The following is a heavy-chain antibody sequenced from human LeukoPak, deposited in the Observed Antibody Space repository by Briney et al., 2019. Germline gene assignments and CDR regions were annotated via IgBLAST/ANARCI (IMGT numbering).Heavy chain of an antibody. CDR1: GYTFTSYD. J-gene: IGHJ3*02. D-gene: IGHD2-21*02. CDR2: MNPNSGNT. V-gene: IGHV1-8*01. CDR3: AVPIVVVTATDAFDI. Sequence: ASVKVSCKASGYTFTSYDINWVRQATGQGLEWMGWMNPNSGNTGYAQKFQGRVTMTRNTFISTAYMELSSLRSEDTAVYYCAVPIVVVTATDAFDIWGQGTMVTVSS.